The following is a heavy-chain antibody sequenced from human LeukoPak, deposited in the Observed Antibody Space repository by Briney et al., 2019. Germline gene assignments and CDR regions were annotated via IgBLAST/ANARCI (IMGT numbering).Heavy chain of an antibody. CDR3: ARGLRGGYGYYFDY. J-gene: IGHJ4*02. CDR2: IYYSGST. CDR1: GGSISSYY. Sequence: SETLSLTCTVSGGSISSYYWSWIRQPPGKGLEWIGYIYYSGSTNYNPSLKSRVTISVDTSKNQFSLKLSSVTAADTAVYYCARGLRGGYGYYFDYWGQGTLVTVSS. V-gene: IGHV4-59*01. D-gene: IGHD5-12*01.